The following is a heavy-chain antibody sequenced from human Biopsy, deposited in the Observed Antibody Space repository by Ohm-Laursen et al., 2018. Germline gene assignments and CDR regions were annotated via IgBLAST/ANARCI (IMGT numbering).Heavy chain of an antibody. CDR3: ARIPILVVPAAIVYRHRRHLQGLDV. CDR1: GFSLNTRGMS. D-gene: IGHD2-2*02. Sequence: TQTLTLTCTLSGFSLNTRGMSVTWIRQPPGKALEWLARIDWDGAKFYNGSLKTRLTISKDTSENHAVLTLSDVDPVDTATYYCARIPILVVPAAIVYRHRRHLQGLDVWGQGTTVIVSS. CDR2: IDWDGAK. J-gene: IGHJ6*02. V-gene: IGHV2-70*16.